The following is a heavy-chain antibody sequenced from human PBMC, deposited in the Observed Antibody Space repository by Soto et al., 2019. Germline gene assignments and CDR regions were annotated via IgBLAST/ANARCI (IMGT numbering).Heavy chain of an antibody. J-gene: IGHJ5*02. CDR2: IPSRGRP. Sequence: GPGPFLSSETLSLTCSVSGASIAGGSYYWSWVRQPPGKGLEWIGYIPSRGRPFYNPSLTSRGTISADSSKNQLSLQLTSVTAADTAVYYCVRDQYSGYDFALWGQGNLVTVSS. D-gene: IGHD5-12*01. CDR1: GASIAGGSYY. CDR3: VRDQYSGYDFAL. V-gene: IGHV4-30-4*01.